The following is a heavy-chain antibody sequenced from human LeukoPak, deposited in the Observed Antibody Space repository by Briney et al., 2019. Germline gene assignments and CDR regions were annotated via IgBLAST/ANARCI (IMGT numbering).Heavy chain of an antibody. V-gene: IGHV4-59*01. D-gene: IGHD3/OR15-3a*01. CDR3: ARRTGYYDGFDY. CDR2: IYNSGSS. J-gene: IGHJ4*02. Sequence: KPSETLSLTCTVSGGSISNYYWSWIRQPPEKGLEWIGYIYNSGSSNYNPSLKSRVTISVDTSKSQFSLKLSSVIAADTAVYYCARRTGYYDGFDYWGQGTLVTVSS. CDR1: GGSISNYY.